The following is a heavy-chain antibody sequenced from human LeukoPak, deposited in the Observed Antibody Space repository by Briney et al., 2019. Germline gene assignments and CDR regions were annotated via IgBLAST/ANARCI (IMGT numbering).Heavy chain of an antibody. CDR1: GFIFSSYG. V-gene: IGHV3-33*01. CDR3: ARESHPYYFDY. Sequence: GRSLRLSCAASGFIFSSYGIHWVRQPASKRLEWVAVIWYDGSNKYYADSVKGRFTISRDNSKNTLYLQMNSLRAEDTAVYYCARESHPYYFDYWGQGTLVTVSS. J-gene: IGHJ4*02. CDR2: IWYDGSNK.